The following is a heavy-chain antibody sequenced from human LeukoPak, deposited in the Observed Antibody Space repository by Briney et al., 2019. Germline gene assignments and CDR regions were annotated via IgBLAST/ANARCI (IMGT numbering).Heavy chain of an antibody. V-gene: IGHV3-48*01. J-gene: IGHJ4*02. CDR1: GFTFSSYD. D-gene: IGHD6-19*01. CDR2: INVASTT. CDR3: AKERSSGWPFDY. Sequence: GGSLRLSCVASGFTFSSYDMNWVRQTPGRGLEWVSHINVASTTYHADSVKGRFTISRDNSKNTVYLQMNSLRADDTAVYYCAKERSSGWPFDYWGQGTLVTVSS.